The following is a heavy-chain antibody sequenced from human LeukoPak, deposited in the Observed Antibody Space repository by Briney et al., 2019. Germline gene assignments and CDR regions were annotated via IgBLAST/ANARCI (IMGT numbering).Heavy chain of an antibody. J-gene: IGHJ4*02. Sequence: GSLRLSCAASGFTFSSYAMSWVRQAPGKGLEWVSGISGSGGSTYYADSVKGRFTISRDNSKNTLYLQMNSLRAEDTAVYYCAKDPDYDILTGYSHFDYWGQGTLVTVSS. V-gene: IGHV3-23*01. D-gene: IGHD3-9*01. CDR1: GFTFSSYA. CDR2: ISGSGGST. CDR3: AKDPDYDILTGYSHFDY.